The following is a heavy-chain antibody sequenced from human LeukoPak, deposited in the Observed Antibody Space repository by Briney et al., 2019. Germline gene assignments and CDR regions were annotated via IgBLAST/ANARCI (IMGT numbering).Heavy chain of an antibody. V-gene: IGHV4-34*01. CDR2: VDHSGST. J-gene: IGHJ1*01. D-gene: IGHD2-15*01. CDR1: GYSFSGYH. Sequence: SETLPLTCAVYGYSFSGYHWSWIRQSPGMGLEWIGEVDHSGSTKYNPSLKSRVTISPDASKNQFSLRLRPVTAADTAVYYCARDGGYCSGGSCYSFFQYWGQGNLVTVSS. CDR3: ARDGGYCSGGSCYSFFQY.